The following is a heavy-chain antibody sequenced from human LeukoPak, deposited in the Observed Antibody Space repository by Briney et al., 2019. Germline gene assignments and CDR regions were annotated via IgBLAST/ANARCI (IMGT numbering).Heavy chain of an antibody. CDR2: IYYSGST. J-gene: IGHJ4*02. CDR1: GGSISSGGYY. D-gene: IGHD2-2*01. CDR3: AREVRYCSSTSCSLRDYYFDY. Sequence: SETLSLTCTVSGGSISSGGYYWSWIRQHPGKGLEWIGYIYYSGSTYYNPSLKSRVTISVDTSKNQFSLKLSSVTAADTAVYYCAREVRYCSSTSCSLRDYYFDYWGQGTLVTVSS. V-gene: IGHV4-31*03.